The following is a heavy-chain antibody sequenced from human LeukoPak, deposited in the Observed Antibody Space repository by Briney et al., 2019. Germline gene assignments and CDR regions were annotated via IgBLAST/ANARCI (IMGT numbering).Heavy chain of an antibody. J-gene: IGHJ4*02. V-gene: IGHV3-48*03. D-gene: IGHD2-15*01. CDR3: ARDVCRGGSCHFDY. CDR2: ISSSGSTI. Sequence: GGSLRLSCAASGFTFSSYEMNWVRQAPGKGLEWVSYISSSGSTIYYADSVKGRFTISRDNAKNSLYLQMNSLRAEDTAVYYCARDVCRGGSCHFDYWGQGTLVTVSS. CDR1: GFTFSSYE.